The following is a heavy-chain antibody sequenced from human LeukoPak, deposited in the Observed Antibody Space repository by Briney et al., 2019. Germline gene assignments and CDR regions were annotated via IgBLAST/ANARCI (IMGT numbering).Heavy chain of an antibody. Sequence: GASVKVSCKASGYTFTGYYMHWVRQAPGQGLERMGWINPNSGGTNYAQKFQGRVTMTRDTSISTAYMELSRLRSDDTAVYYCARVRYFDWLPFDPWGQGTLVTVSS. CDR3: ARVRYFDWLPFDP. V-gene: IGHV1-2*02. J-gene: IGHJ5*02. D-gene: IGHD3-9*01. CDR1: GYTFTGYY. CDR2: INPNSGGT.